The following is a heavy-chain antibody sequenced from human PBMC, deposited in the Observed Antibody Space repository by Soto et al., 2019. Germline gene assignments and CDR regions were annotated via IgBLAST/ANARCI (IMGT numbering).Heavy chain of an antibody. J-gene: IGHJ4*02. V-gene: IGHV3-23*01. CDR1: GFTLNNYA. CDR2: ISGGGDTT. Sequence: LGGSLRLSCAASGFTLNNYAMTWVRQAPGKGLEWVSAISGGGDTTSYADSVKGRFTVSRDGSKNTLYLQMSSLRAEDTALYYCAKGRGGSGSLTPRVDFWGQGTLVTVSS. D-gene: IGHD3-10*01. CDR3: AKGRGGSGSLTPRVDF.